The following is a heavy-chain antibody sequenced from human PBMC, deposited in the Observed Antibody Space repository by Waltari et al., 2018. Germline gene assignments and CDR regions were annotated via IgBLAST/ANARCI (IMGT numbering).Heavy chain of an antibody. D-gene: IGHD4-17*01. CDR2: TYFSGTS. CDR3: ARTTNGDYFGDY. Sequence: ETLSLICTVSGDSVSSDNYYWSWIRQPPGKGLEWIGYTYFSGTSNYNPSLKSRVTISVDTSKNQFSLHLTSVTAADTAVYYCARTTNGDYFGDYWGQGTLVTVSS. CDR1: GDSVSSDNYY. V-gene: IGHV4-61*01. J-gene: IGHJ4*02.